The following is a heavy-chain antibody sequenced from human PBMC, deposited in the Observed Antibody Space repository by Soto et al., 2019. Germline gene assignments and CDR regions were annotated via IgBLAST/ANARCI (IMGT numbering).Heavy chain of an antibody. CDR3: AIKNNLDAFDI. V-gene: IGHV3-66*01. Sequence: GSLRLSCAASGFTVSSNYMSWVRQAPGKGLEWVSVIYSGGSTYYADSVKGRFTISRDNSKNTLYLQMNSLRAEDTAVYYCAIKNNLDAFDIWGQGTMVTVSS. CDR2: IYSGGST. J-gene: IGHJ3*02. CDR1: GFTVSSNY.